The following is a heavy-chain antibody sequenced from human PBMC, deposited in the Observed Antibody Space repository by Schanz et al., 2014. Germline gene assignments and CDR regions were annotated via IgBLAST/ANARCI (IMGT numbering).Heavy chain of an antibody. CDR2: ISARGEVS. J-gene: IGHJ5*01. CDR3: AKWEDIVPEPEPMRGWFDS. D-gene: IGHD2-8*01. CDR1: GFSFSIFA. V-gene: IGHV3-23*01. Sequence: EVQLLESGGGLVQPGGSLRLSCGASGFSFSIFAMTWVRQAPGKGLEWVSVISARGEVSKYSDSVKGRFIVSRDNSRATLFLQMDSLRAADTAFYYCAKWEDIVPEPEPMRGWFDSWGQGILVTVSS.